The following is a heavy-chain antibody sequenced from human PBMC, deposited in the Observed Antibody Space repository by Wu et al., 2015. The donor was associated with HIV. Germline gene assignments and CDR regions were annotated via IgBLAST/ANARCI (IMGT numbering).Heavy chain of an antibody. CDR1: GGTFSSYS. CDR2: IIPIFGTA. Sequence: QVQLVQSGAEVKKPGSSVKVSCKASGGTFSSYSITWVRQAPGQGLEWMGGIIPIFGTANYAQKFQGRLTIITDESTSTAYMELSSLGSEDTAVYYCASPDSSGSEWYFQLWGQGTLVTVSS. V-gene: IGHV1-69*05. D-gene: IGHD3-22*01. J-gene: IGHJ1*01. CDR3: ASPDSSGSEWYFQL.